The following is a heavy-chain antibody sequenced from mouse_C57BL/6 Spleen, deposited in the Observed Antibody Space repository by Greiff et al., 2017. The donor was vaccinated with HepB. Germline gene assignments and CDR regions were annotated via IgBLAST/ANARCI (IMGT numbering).Heavy chain of an antibody. CDR1: GYTFTSYW. Sequence: QVQLQQPGTELVKPGASVKLSCKASGYTFTSYWMPWVKQRPGQGLEWIGNINPSNGGTNYNEKFKSKATLTVDKSSSPAYMQLSSLTSEDSAVYYCARSTLYSNCLAWFAYWGQGTLVTVSA. D-gene: IGHD2-5*01. J-gene: IGHJ3*01. CDR3: ARSTLYSNCLAWFAY. V-gene: IGHV1-53*01. CDR2: INPSNGGT.